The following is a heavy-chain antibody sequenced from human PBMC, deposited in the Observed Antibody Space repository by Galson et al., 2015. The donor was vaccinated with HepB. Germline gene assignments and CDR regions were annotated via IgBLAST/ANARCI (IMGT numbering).Heavy chain of an antibody. V-gene: IGHV3-23*01. CDR3: AKDLPSGNYWGSFDS. CDR2: ISGSGGST. D-gene: IGHD1-26*01. J-gene: IGHJ4*02. Sequence: SLRLSCAASGFTFSSYGMSWVRQAPGKGLEWVSIISGSGGSTYYADSVKGRFTISRDNSKNTLYLQINNLRAEDTAVYYCAKDLPSGNYWGSFDSWGQGTLVTVSS. CDR1: GFTFSSYG.